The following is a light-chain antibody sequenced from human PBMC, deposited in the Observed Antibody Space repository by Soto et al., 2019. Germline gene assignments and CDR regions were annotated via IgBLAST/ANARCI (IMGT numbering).Light chain of an antibody. CDR2: GAS. CDR1: QSVSNSY. J-gene: IGKJ2*01. V-gene: IGKV3-20*01. CDR3: QQYGNSPRT. Sequence: EIVLTQSPGTLSLSPGERASLSCRASQSVSNSYLAWYQQKPGQAPRLLIYGASSRATGIPDRFSGSGSGTDFTLTISRLEPEDLAVYYCQQYGNSPRTFCQGTKLVIK.